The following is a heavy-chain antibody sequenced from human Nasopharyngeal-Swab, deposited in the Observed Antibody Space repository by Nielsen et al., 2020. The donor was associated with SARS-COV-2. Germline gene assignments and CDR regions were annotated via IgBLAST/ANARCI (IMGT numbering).Heavy chain of an antibody. CDR3: ARGSLAAIPRSSWYFDY. CDR1: GGFISSYY. Sequence: LSCPFFGGFISSYYWTWIRQPAGKGLEWIGRIYTSGSTNYNPSLKSRVSMSVDTSKNQFSLKLSSVTAADMAVYYCARGSLAAIPRSSWYFDYWGQGTLVTVSS. J-gene: IGHJ4*02. CDR2: IYTSGST. D-gene: IGHD6-13*01. V-gene: IGHV4-4*07.